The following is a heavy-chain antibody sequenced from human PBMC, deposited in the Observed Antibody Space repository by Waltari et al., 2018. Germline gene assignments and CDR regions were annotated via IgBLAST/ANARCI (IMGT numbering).Heavy chain of an antibody. D-gene: IGHD3-10*02. CDR3: ARRVVREPFDH. J-gene: IGHJ4*02. CDR1: GYSFTDYW. Sequence: EVQLVQSGAEVKKPGESLRISCKGSGYSFTDYWILWVRQMPGKGLEWVAGMDPRDSSTVYNSSFQGHVTVSADKSISTAYLQWSSLKASDTAMYFCARRVVREPFDHWGQGTLVTVSS. CDR2: MDPRDSST. V-gene: IGHV5-10-1*03.